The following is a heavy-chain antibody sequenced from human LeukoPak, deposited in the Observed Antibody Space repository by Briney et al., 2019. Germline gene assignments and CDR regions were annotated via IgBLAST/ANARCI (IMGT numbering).Heavy chain of an antibody. D-gene: IGHD2-2*03. CDR3: ARQASGGSGYCSSTSCYGVFDY. V-gene: IGHV4-39*01. Sequence: SETLSLTCTVSGGSISSSSYYWGWIRQPPGKGLEWIGSIYYSGSTYYNPSLKSRVTISVDTSKNQFSLKLSSVTAADTAVYYCARQASGGSGYCSSTSCYGVFDYWGQGTLVTVSS. CDR1: GGSISSSSYY. CDR2: IYYSGST. J-gene: IGHJ4*02.